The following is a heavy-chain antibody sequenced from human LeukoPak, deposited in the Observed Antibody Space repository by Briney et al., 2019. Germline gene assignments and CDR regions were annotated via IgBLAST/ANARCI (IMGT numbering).Heavy chain of an antibody. CDR1: GGSISSSSYY. CDR3: ARALWRTVVTPFGY. V-gene: IGHV3-11*04. J-gene: IGHJ4*02. Sequence: LSLTCTVSGGSISSSSYYWGWIRQPPGKGLEWVSYISSSGNTIYYADSVKGRFTISRDNAKNSLYLQMNSLRAEDTAVYYCARALWRTVVTPFGYWGQGTLVTVSS. CDR2: ISSSGNTI. D-gene: IGHD4-23*01.